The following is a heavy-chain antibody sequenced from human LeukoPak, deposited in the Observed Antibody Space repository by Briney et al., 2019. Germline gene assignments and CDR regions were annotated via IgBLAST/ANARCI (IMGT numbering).Heavy chain of an antibody. CDR2: IYYSGST. CDR1: GGSISSSSYY. D-gene: IGHD5-24*01. Sequence: SETLSLTCTVSGGSISSSSYYWGWIRQPPGKGLEWIGSIYYSGSTCYNPSLKSRVTISVDTSKNQFSLKLNSVTAADTAVYYCARHRSKWLQSSFDYWGQGTLVTVSS. CDR3: ARHRSKWLQSSFDY. J-gene: IGHJ4*02. V-gene: IGHV4-39*01.